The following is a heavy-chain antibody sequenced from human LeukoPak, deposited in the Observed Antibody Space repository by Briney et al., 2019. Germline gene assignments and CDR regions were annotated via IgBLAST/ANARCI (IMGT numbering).Heavy chain of an antibody. J-gene: IGHJ3*02. CDR1: GLTVSSSY. CDR3: ARNILFAFDI. V-gene: IGHV3-53*01. CDR2: IYNDGST. Sequence: RSGGSLRLSCAASGLTVSSSYMSWARQAPGKGLEWVSIIYNDGSTYYADSMKGRFTISRDNSKNTLYLQVNSLRAEDTAMYYCARNILFAFDIWGQGTMVAVSS.